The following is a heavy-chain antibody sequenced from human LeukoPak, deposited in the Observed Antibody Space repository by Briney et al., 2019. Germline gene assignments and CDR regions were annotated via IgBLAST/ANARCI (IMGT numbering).Heavy chain of an antibody. D-gene: IGHD4-23*01. CDR1: GYTFTGYY. CDR2: INPNSGGT. J-gene: IGHJ5*02. V-gene: IGHV1-2*02. Sequence: ASVKVSCKASGYTFTGYYMHWVRQAPGQGLEWMRWINPNSGGTNYAQKFQGRVTMTRDTSISTAYMELSRLRSDDTAVYYCARGGYGGNSVWWFDPWGQGTLVTVSP. CDR3: ARGGYGGNSVWWFDP.